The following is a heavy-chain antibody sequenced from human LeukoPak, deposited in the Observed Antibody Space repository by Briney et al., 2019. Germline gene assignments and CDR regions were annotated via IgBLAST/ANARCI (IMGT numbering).Heavy chain of an antibody. Sequence: SQTLSLTCTVSGGSISSGSYYWSWIRQPAGKGLEWIGRIYTSGSTNYNPSLKSRVTISEDTSKNQFSLKLSSVTAADTAVYYCARDSTMIVPGGAFDIWGQGTMVTVSS. J-gene: IGHJ3*02. CDR1: GGSISSGSYY. V-gene: IGHV4-61*02. CDR3: ARDSTMIVPGGAFDI. D-gene: IGHD3-22*01. CDR2: IYTSGST.